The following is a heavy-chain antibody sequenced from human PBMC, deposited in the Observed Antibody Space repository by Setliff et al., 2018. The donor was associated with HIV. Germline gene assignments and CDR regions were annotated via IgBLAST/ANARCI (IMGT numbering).Heavy chain of an antibody. CDR2: IYPGDFVT. V-gene: IGHV5-51*01. CDR3: TRRRRAPGIEDLEAY. CDR1: GYSFTNYW. J-gene: IGHJ4*02. D-gene: IGHD1-26*01. Sequence: PGESLKLSCQASGYSFTNYWIGWVRQMPGKGLEWIGVIYPGDFVTRYGPSSQGQVFISADRSITTAYLQWDSLKASDTAMYYCTRRRRAPGIEDLEAYWGQGTLVTVSS.